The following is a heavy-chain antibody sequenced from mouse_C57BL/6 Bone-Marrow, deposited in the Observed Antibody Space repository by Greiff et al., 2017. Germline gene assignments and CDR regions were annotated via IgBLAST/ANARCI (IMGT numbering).Heavy chain of an antibody. J-gene: IGHJ1*03. CDR1: GFTFSSYG. Sequence: EVKLMESGGDLVKPGGSLKLSCAASGFTFSSYGMSWVRQTPDKRLEWVATISSGGSYTYYPDSVKGRFTISRDNAKNTLYLQMSSLKSEDTSMYYCARHVGYYYGRSYWYFDVWGTGTTVTVSS. D-gene: IGHD1-1*01. CDR2: ISSGGSYT. V-gene: IGHV5-6*01. CDR3: ARHVGYYYGRSYWYFDV.